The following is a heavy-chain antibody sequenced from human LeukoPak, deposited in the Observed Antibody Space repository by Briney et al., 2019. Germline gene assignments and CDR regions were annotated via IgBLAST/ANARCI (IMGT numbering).Heavy chain of an antibody. CDR3: ARSVSLSSSSAGDY. Sequence: ASVKVSCKASGYTFTNHYMHWVRQAPGQGLEWLGWINTNTGNPTYAQGFTGRFVFSLDTSVSTAYLQISSLKAEDTAVYYCARSVSLSSSSAGDYWGQGTLVTVSS. J-gene: IGHJ4*02. V-gene: IGHV7-4-1*02. D-gene: IGHD6-6*01. CDR2: INTNTGNP. CDR1: GYTFTNHY.